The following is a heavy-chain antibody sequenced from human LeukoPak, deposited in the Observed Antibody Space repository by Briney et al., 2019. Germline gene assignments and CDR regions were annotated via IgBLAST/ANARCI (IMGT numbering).Heavy chain of an antibody. V-gene: IGHV4-61*09. CDR3: ARDPGYYGSGSRGAFDY. CDR1: GGSISSTSYD. Sequence: SETLSLTCTVSGGSISSTSYDWYWIRQPAGKGLEWIGHIYTSGSTNYNPSLESRVTMSVDTSKNQFSLRLSSVTAADTAVYYCARDPGYYGSGSRGAFDYWGQGTLVTVSS. J-gene: IGHJ4*02. CDR2: IYTSGST. D-gene: IGHD3-10*01.